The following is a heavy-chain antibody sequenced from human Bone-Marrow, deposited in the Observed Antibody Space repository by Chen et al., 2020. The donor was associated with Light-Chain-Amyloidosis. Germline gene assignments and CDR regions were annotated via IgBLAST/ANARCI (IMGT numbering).Heavy chain of an antibody. CDR3: VGERGSGWLLDF. J-gene: IGHJ4*02. Sequence: EVQLVESGGGLVHPGGSLRLSCAASGFTFSIFEMNWVRQAPGKGLEWISYLTESSGVPPYADSVGGRFTISRDNFRNSLYLQMESLRVEDTGVYYCVGERGSGWLLDFWGQGSLVTVSS. D-gene: IGHD6-19*01. CDR2: LTESSGVP. V-gene: IGHV3-48*03. CDR1: GFTFSIFE.